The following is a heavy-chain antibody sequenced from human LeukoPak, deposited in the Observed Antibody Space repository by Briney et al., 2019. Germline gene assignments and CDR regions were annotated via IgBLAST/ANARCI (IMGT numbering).Heavy chain of an antibody. CDR1: GYTFTSYG. CDR3: ARGYCGGDCYAPRGFDY. Sequence: ASVKVSCKASGYTFTSYGISWVRPAPGQGLEWMGWISAYNGNTNYAQKLQGRVTMTTDTSTSTAYMELRSLRSDDTAVYYCARGYCGGDCYAPRGFDYWGQGTLVTVSS. D-gene: IGHD2-21*02. CDR2: ISAYNGNT. J-gene: IGHJ4*02. V-gene: IGHV1-18*01.